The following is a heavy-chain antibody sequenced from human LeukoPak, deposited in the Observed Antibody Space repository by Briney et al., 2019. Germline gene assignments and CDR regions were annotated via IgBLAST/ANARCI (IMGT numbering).Heavy chain of an antibody. J-gene: IGHJ5*02. CDR3: ARHTNNWFDP. V-gene: IGHV4-59*08. Sequence: SETLSLTCTVSGGSISSYYWSWIRQPPGKGLEWIGYIYYSGSTNYNPSLKSRATISVDTSKNQFSLKLSSVTAADTAVYYCARHTNNWFDPWGQGTLVTVSS. D-gene: IGHD1-1*01. CDR1: GGSISSYY. CDR2: IYYSGST.